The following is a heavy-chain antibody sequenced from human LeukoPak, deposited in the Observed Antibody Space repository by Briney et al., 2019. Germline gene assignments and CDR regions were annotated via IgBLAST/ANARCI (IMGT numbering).Heavy chain of an antibody. CDR1: GGTFSSYA. J-gene: IGHJ4*02. V-gene: IGHV1-69*05. CDR2: IIPIFGTA. Sequence: ASVKVSCKASGGTFSSYAISWVRQAPGQGLEWMGRIIPIFGTANYAQKFQGRVTITTDESTSTAYMELSSLRSGDTAVYYCASDSYGALDYWGQGTLVTVSS. D-gene: IGHD4-17*01. CDR3: ASDSYGALDY.